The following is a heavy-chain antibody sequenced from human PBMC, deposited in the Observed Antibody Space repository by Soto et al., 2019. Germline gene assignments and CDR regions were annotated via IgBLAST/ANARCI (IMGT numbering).Heavy chain of an antibody. CDR2: ISHTGDST. CDR3: AKDSGGTHLYTWYFHA. D-gene: IGHD3-16*02. CDR1: GFAFRSCA. V-gene: IGHV3-23*01. J-gene: IGHJ5*02. Sequence: EIQLWESGGGLVQPGGSLRLSCAVSGFAFRSCAKGWVRQAPGKGLEWVSSISHTGDSTYYADSVKGRFTISRDDSKSTLYLQMDSLRAEDTAVYYCAKDSGGTHLYTWYFHAWGQGTLVTVSS.